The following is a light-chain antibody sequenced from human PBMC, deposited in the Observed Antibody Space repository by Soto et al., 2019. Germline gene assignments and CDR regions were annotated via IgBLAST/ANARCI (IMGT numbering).Light chain of an antibody. V-gene: IGLV2-23*01. Sequence: QSALTQPPSASGSPGQSVTISCTGTSSDVGAYDYVSWYQQHPGKAPKLMIYEGSKRPSGVSNRFSGSKSGNTASLTISGLQAEDEADYYCCSYAGSSTVFGGGTQLTVL. CDR2: EGS. CDR3: CSYAGSSTV. CDR1: SSDVGAYDY. J-gene: IGLJ7*01.